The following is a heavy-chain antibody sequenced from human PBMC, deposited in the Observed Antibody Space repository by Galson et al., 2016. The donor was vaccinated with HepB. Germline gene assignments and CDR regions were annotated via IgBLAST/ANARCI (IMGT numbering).Heavy chain of an antibody. D-gene: IGHD2-15*01. CDR2: IYNNGDI. V-gene: IGHV4-31*03. CDR3: AKERRQFYGDGSCYPTYHYYMEV. J-gene: IGHJ6*03. CDR1: GDSINSGGYF. Sequence: TLSLTCSVSGDSINSGGYFWTWIRQHPGRGLEWIGHIYNNGDINYNPSLRSRLAISLDPSKNQFSLKLTSVTAADSAVYYCAKERRQFYGDGSCYPTYHYYMEVWGKGTSVTVS.